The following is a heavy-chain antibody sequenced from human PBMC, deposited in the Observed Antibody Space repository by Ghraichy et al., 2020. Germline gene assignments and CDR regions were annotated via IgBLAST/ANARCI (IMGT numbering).Heavy chain of an antibody. J-gene: IGHJ3*02. V-gene: IGHV3-30-3*01. CDR1: GFTFSSYA. Sequence: GGSLRLSCAASGFTFSSYAMHWVRQAPGKGLEWVAVISYDGSNKYYADSVKGRFTISRDNSKNTLYLQMNSLRAEDTAVYYCARDSEYCGGDCYPGDAFDIWGQGTMVTVSS. D-gene: IGHD2-21*02. CDR3: ARDSEYCGGDCYPGDAFDI. CDR2: ISYDGSNK.